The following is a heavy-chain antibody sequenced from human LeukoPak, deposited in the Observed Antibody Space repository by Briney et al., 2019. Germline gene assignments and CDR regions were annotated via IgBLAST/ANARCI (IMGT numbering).Heavy chain of an antibody. CDR3: AAVPDGRSSGWYGFDY. J-gene: IGHJ4*02. D-gene: IGHD6-19*01. CDR1: GFTFSSYA. CDR2: ISYDGSNK. Sequence: PGGSLRLSCAASGFTFSSYAMHWVRQAPGKGLEWVAVISYDGSNKYYADSVKGRFTISRDNSKNTLYLQMNSLRAEDTAVYYCAAVPDGRSSGWYGFDYWGRGTLVTVSS. V-gene: IGHV3-30*04.